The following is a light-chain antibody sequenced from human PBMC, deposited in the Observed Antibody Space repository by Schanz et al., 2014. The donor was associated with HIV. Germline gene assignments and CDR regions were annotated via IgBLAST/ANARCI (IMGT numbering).Light chain of an antibody. CDR2: GAS. CDR1: QSVSSSY. Sequence: EIVLTQSPGTLSLSPGERATLSCRASQSVSSSYLAWYQQKPGQAPRLLIYGASTRVTGIPARFSGSGSGTEFTLTISRVEPEDYAVYYCQQYGSPPWTFGQGTKVEVK. CDR3: QQYGSPPWT. J-gene: IGKJ1*01. V-gene: IGKV3-20*01.